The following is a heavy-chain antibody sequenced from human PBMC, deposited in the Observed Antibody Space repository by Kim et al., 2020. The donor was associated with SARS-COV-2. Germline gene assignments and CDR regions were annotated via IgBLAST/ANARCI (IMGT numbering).Heavy chain of an antibody. CDR2: TAYTGST. CDR1: GASISSYY. CDR3: AAISVTGGYHIDY. Sequence: SETLSLTCSVSGASISSYYWSWIRQPPGKGLEWLGYTAYTGSTDYNPSLKSRGTMSVNTSNKQFSLTLRSVTAADTAVYYCAAISVTGGYHIDYWGQGTLVTVSS. D-gene: IGHD3-3*01. V-gene: IGHV4-59*01. J-gene: IGHJ4*02.